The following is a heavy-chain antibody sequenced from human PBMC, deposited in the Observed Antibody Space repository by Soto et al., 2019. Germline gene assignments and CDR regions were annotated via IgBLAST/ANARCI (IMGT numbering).Heavy chain of an antibody. CDR1: PSTFTGYY. V-gene: IGHV1-46*01. Sequence: VSCTARPSTFTGYYIRLVRQATGHGLETMGIINPNGGSTRFAQTFQGRITMTRDTSTSTVYMELRSLRSEDTAIYYCARSSAGVFGLIIEGSNWLGPWGQGSLVAVSS. J-gene: IGHJ5*02. D-gene: IGHD3-16*02. CDR2: INPNGGST. CDR3: ARSSAGVFGLIIEGSNWLGP.